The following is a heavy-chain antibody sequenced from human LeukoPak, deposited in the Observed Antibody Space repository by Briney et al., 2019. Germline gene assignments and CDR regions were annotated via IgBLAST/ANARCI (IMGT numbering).Heavy chain of an antibody. CDR2: INPNSGGT. CDR3: ARCVTPTTADAFDI. J-gene: IGHJ3*02. Sequence: ASVKVSCKASGYTFTGYYMHWVRQAPGQGLEWMGWINPNSGGTNYAQKFQGRDTMTRDTSISTAYMELSRLRSDDTAVYYCARCVTPTTADAFDIWGQGTMVTVSS. CDR1: GYTFTGYY. D-gene: IGHD2-21*02. V-gene: IGHV1-2*02.